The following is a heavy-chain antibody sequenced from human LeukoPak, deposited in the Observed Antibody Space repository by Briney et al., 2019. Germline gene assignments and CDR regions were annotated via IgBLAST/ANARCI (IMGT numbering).Heavy chain of an antibody. CDR2: INPNSGGT. CDR3: AISLGGVVVITRGAFDI. CDR1: GYTFTGYY. V-gene: IGHV1-2*02. J-gene: IGHJ3*02. Sequence: ASVKVSCKASGYTFTGYYMHWVRQAPGQGLEWMGWINPNSGGTNYAQKFQGRVTMTRDTSISTAYMELSSLRSEDTAVYYCAISLGGVVVITRGAFDIWGQGTMVTVSS. D-gene: IGHD3-22*01.